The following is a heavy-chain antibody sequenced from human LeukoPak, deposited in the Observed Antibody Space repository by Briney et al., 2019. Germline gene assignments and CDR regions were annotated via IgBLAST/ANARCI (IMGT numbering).Heavy chain of an antibody. J-gene: IGHJ3*02. Sequence: PSETLSLTCAVYGGSFGGYYWSWIRQPPGKGLEWIGEINHSGSTNYNPSLKSRVTISVDTSKNQFSLKLSSVTAADTAVYYCARALTYYYDSSGAIDAFDIWGQGTMVTVSS. CDR3: ARALTYYYDSSGAIDAFDI. CDR2: INHSGST. CDR1: GGSFGGYY. D-gene: IGHD3-22*01. V-gene: IGHV4-34*01.